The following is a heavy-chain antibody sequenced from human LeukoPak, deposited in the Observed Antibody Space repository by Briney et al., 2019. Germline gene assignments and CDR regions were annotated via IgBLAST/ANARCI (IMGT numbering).Heavy chain of an antibody. CDR1: GYSFIDYF. CDR2: LNPNNGYT. J-gene: IGHJ4*02. CDR3: AGDLSSTSKWEFDC. D-gene: IGHD1-26*01. V-gene: IGHV1-2*06. Sequence: ASVKVSCKTSGYSFIDYFIHWLRQAPGQGLEWMGRLNPNNGYTFYTEEFQGRVTMTSDTSISTAYMELTGLASDDTALYYCAGDLSSTSKWEFDCWGQGTLVTVSS.